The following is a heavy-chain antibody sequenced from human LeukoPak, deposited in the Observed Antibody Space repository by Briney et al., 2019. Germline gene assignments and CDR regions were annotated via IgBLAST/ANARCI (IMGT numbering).Heavy chain of an antibody. Sequence: SVKVSCKASGGTFSSCAISWVRQAPGQGLEWMGGIIPIFGTANYAQKFQGRVTITADESTSTAYMELSSLRSEDTAVYYCARSTGANYYYYGMDVWGQGTTVTVSS. CDR2: IIPIFGTA. V-gene: IGHV1-69*13. CDR3: ARSTGANYYYYGMDV. J-gene: IGHJ6*02. CDR1: GGTFSSCA. D-gene: IGHD7-27*01.